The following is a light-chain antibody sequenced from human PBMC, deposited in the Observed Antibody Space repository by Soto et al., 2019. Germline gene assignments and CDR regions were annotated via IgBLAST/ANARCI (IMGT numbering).Light chain of an antibody. CDR3: QQRSNWLT. J-gene: IGKJ4*01. V-gene: IGKV3D-20*02. CDR2: GAS. Sequence: EIVLTQSPGTLSLSPVERATLSCRASQSVSSSYLAWYQQKPGQAPRLLIYGASSRATGIPDRFSGSGSGTDFTLTISRLEPEDFAVYYCQQRSNWLTFGGGTKVDI. CDR1: QSVSSSY.